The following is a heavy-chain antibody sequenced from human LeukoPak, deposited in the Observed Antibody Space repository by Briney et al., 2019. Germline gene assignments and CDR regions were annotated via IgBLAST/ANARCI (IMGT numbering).Heavy chain of an antibody. Sequence: GGSLRLSCTASGFTFGDYAMSWVRQAPGKGLEWVGFIRSKAYGGTTEYAASVKGRFTISRDDSKSIAYLQMNSLKTEDTAVYYCTRALIEYSSSSEHDYYYYMDVWGNGTTVTVSS. D-gene: IGHD6-6*01. J-gene: IGHJ6*03. CDR1: GFTFGDYA. CDR2: IRSKAYGGTT. CDR3: TRALIEYSSSSEHDYYYYMDV. V-gene: IGHV3-49*04.